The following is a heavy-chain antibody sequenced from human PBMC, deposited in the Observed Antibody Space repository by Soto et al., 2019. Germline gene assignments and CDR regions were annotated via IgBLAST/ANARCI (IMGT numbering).Heavy chain of an antibody. J-gene: IGHJ4*02. CDR2: TGISGRTT. Sequence: PGGSLRLSCAASGFSVTTYAMSWVRQAPGKGLEWVSTTGISGRTTYYADSVKGRFTVSRDDSKNTLHLQMSSLRAEDTAVYYCATVHSTSRSFDYWGQGTLVTVS. V-gene: IGHV3-23*01. D-gene: IGHD6-6*01. CDR1: GFSVTTYA. CDR3: ATVHSTSRSFDY.